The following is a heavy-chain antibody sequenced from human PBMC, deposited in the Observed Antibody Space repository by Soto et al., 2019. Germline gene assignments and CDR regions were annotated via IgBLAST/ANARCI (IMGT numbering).Heavy chain of an antibody. D-gene: IGHD2-2*01. Sequence: XESLKISCKGSGYSFTSYWIGWVRQMPGKGLEGMGIIYPGDSDTRYSPSFQGQVTISADKSISTAYLQWSSLKASDTAMYYCARLPCSSTSCYPAFYYYYYGMDVSGHGTTVTVSS. CDR3: ARLPCSSTSCYPAFYYYYYGMDV. V-gene: IGHV5-51*01. J-gene: IGHJ6*02. CDR2: IYPGDSDT. CDR1: GYSFTSYW.